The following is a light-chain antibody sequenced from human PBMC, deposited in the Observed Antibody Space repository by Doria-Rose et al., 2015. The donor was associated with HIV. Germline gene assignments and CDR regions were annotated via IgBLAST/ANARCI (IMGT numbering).Light chain of an antibody. CDR3: QQYNTYSSYT. J-gene: IGKJ2*01. Sequence: DIQMTQSPFILSASVGDRATITCRASQIIGSSLAWYQRKPGKAPQLLIYKASNLESGVPSRFSGSGSGREFTLTISSLQPDDFAIYYCQQYNTYSSYTFGQGTRLEIK. CDR1: QIIGSS. CDR2: KAS. V-gene: IGKV1-5*03.